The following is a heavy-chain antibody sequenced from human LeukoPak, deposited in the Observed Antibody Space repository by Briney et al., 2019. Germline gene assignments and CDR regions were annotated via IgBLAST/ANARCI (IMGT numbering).Heavy chain of an antibody. Sequence: SGPALVKPPQTLTLTCTFSGFSLITSGMCVSWIRQPPGKALEWLALIDWDDDKYYSTSLKTRLTISKDTFKDQVVLTMTNMDPVDTATYYCARISAYGDYYFDYWGQGTLVTVSS. CDR3: ARISAYGDYYFDY. D-gene: IGHD4-17*01. V-gene: IGHV2-70*01. CDR2: IDWDDDK. CDR1: GFSLITSGMC. J-gene: IGHJ4*02.